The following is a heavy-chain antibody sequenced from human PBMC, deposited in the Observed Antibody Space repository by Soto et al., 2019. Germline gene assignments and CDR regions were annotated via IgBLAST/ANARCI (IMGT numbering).Heavy chain of an antibody. V-gene: IGHV3-33*01. CDR1: GFTFSDYG. CDR2: IWHDGRKK. CDR3: ARDRGADAPIDY. J-gene: IGHJ4*02. D-gene: IGHD3-10*01. Sequence: GGSLRLSCAASGFTFSDYGMHWVRQAPGKGLEWVAVIWHDGRKKDYADSVKGRFTISRDNSKNTLYLQMNSPRVEDTAVYYCARDRGADAPIDYWGQGTLVTVSS.